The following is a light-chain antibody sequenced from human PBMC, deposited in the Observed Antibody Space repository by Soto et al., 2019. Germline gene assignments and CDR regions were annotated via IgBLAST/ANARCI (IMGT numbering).Light chain of an antibody. Sequence: QSVLNQPPSASGTPGQGVTISCSGSSSNIGSNYVYWYQQLPGTAPKLLMYRNNKRPSGVPDRFSGSKSGTSASLAISGLRSEDEADYYCAAWDDRVSGSYVFGTGTKVTVL. J-gene: IGLJ1*01. CDR2: RNN. V-gene: IGLV1-47*01. CDR1: SSNIGSNY. CDR3: AAWDDRVSGSYV.